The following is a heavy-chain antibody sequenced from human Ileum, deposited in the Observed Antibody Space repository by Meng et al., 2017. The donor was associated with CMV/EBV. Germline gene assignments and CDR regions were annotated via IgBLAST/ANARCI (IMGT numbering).Heavy chain of an antibody. D-gene: IGHD6-13*01. V-gene: IGHV6-1*01. CDR3: ARGESSSLDY. J-gene: IGHJ4*02. CDR2: TYYRSRWYN. CDR1: GDSVSGNSVA. Sequence: QSGPGRVKPSQTHLLTLPISGDSVSGNSVAWNWIRQSPSRGLEWLGRTYYRSRWYNDYAESVKSRITINPDTSTNQFSLDLSSVTPEDTAIYYCARGESSSLDYWGQGTLVTVSS.